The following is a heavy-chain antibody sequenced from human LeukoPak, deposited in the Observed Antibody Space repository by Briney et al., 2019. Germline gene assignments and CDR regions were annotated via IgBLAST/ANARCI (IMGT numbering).Heavy chain of an antibody. Sequence: ASVKVSCKASGGTFSSYAISWVRQAPGQGLEWMGGIIPIFGTANYAQKFQGRVTITTDESTSTAYMELSSLKASDTAIYYCARPKTLGGYNYEFEFWGQGTLVTVSS. CDR3: ARPKTLGGYNYEFEF. D-gene: IGHD5-18*01. V-gene: IGHV1-69*05. J-gene: IGHJ4*02. CDR1: GGTFSSYA. CDR2: IIPIFGTA.